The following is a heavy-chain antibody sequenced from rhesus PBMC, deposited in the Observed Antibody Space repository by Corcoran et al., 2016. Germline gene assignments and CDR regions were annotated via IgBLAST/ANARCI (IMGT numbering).Heavy chain of an antibody. V-gene: IGHV4-173*01. Sequence: QLQLQESGPGLVKPSETLSITCAVSGGSISSNNWSWNRQPPGQGLDWIGRISGSGGSTDYNPSLKSRVNISTDTSKNQFSLKLSSVTAADAAVYYCARESPYYYSGSYYGWFDYWGQGVLVTVSS. CDR2: ISGSGGST. D-gene: IGHD3-16*01. J-gene: IGHJ4*01. CDR3: ARESPYYYSGSYYGWFDY. CDR1: GGSISSNN.